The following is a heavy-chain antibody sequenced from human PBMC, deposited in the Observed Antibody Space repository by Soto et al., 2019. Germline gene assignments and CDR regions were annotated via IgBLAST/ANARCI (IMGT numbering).Heavy chain of an antibody. CDR1: GGSISSSSYY. J-gene: IGHJ3*02. CDR2: IYYSGST. D-gene: IGHD6-19*01. Sequence: QLQLQESGPGLVKPSETLSLTCTVSGGSISSSSYYWGWIRQPPGKGLEWIGSIYYSGSTYYNPSHKSRVTISVDTSKNQFSLKLSSVTAADTAVYYCARRLKGSGARLDAFDIWGQGTMVTVSS. CDR3: ARRLKGSGARLDAFDI. V-gene: IGHV4-39*01.